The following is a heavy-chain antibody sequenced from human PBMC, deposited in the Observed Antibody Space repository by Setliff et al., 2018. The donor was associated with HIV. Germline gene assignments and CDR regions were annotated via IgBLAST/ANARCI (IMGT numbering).Heavy chain of an antibody. D-gene: IGHD5-18*01. Sequence: SETLSLTCTVSSDSIRFYYWTWIRQPPGKGLEWIGNIYYTGSTNYNPSLKSRITISIDTSKSQFSLKLTSVAAADTAVYYCARDSGGYNHGFAVGSFDYWGQGALVTVSS. CDR3: ARDSGGYNHGFAVGSFDY. CDR1: SDSIRFYY. CDR2: IYYTGST. V-gene: IGHV4-59*01. J-gene: IGHJ4*02.